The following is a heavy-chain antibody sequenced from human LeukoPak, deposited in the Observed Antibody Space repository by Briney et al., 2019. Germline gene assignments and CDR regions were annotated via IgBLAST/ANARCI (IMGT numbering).Heavy chain of an antibody. CDR2: IYPGDSDT. CDR3: ARQTFGSSGYIGSGFDY. J-gene: IGHJ4*02. V-gene: IGHV5-51*01. D-gene: IGHD3-22*01. CDR1: GYSFTSYW. Sequence: GESLKISCKGSGYSFTSYWIGWVRQMPGKGLEWMGIIYPGDSDTRYSPSFQGQVTISADKSISTAYLQWSSLKASDTAMYYCARQTFGSSGYIGSGFDYWGQGTLVTVSS.